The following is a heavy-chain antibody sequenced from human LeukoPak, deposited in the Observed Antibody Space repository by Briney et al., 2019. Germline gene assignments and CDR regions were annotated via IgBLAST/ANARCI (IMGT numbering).Heavy chain of an antibody. J-gene: IGHJ4*02. CDR2: IYYSGST. CDR1: GGSISSCDYY. V-gene: IGHV4-30-4*01. Sequence: SETLSLTCTVSGGSISSCDYYWSWIRQPPGKGLEWIGYIYYSGSTYYNPSLKSRVTIAVDTSKNQFSLKLRSVTAADTAVYYCARGVGSRLRFLEWLLYPPDYWGQGTMVTVSS. D-gene: IGHD3-3*01. CDR3: ARGVGSRLRFLEWLLYPPDY.